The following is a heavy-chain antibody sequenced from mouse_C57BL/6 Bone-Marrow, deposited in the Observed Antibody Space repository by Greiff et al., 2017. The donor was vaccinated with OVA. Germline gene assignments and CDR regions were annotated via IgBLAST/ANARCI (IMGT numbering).Heavy chain of an antibody. Sequence: EVHLVESGGGLVQPGGSLKLSCAASGFTFSDYYMYWVRQTPEKRLEWVAYISNGGGSTYYPDTVKGRFTISRDNAKNTLYLQMSRLKSEDTAMYYCASHYYYGSSYEAWFADWGQGTLVTVSA. J-gene: IGHJ3*01. CDR2: ISNGGGST. CDR1: GFTFSDYY. V-gene: IGHV5-12*01. CDR3: ASHYYYGSSYEAWFAD. D-gene: IGHD1-1*01.